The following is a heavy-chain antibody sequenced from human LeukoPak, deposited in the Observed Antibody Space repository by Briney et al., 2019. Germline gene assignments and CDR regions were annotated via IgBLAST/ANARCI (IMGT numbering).Heavy chain of an antibody. V-gene: IGHV3-30*04. CDR1: GFTFSSYA. J-gene: IGHJ4*02. CDR3: ARAQGAVAGTLFDY. CDR2: ISYDGSNK. D-gene: IGHD6-19*01. Sequence: GRSLRLSCAASGFTFSSYARHWVRQAPGKGLEWVAVISYDGSNKYYADSVKGRFTISRDNSKNTLYLQMNSLRAEDTAVYYCARAQGAVAGTLFDYWGQGTLVTVSS.